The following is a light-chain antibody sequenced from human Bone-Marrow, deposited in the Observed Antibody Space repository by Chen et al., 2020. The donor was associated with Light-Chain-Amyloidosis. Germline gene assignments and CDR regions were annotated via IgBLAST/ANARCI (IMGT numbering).Light chain of an antibody. Sequence: SYVLTQPSSVSVAPGQTATIACGGNNIGSTSVHWYQQTPGQAPLLVVYDDSDRPSGIPERLSGSNSANTTTMTSSGVEAEDEADYYCQVWDRSSDRPIFGGGTKLTVL. CDR3: QVWDRSSDRPI. CDR2: DDS. J-gene: IGLJ2*01. CDR1: NIGSTS. V-gene: IGLV3-21*02.